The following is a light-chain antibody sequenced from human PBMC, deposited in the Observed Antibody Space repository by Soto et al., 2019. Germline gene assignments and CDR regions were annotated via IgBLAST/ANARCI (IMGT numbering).Light chain of an antibody. CDR2: HAS. J-gene: IGKJ1*01. CDR1: QSISTW. Sequence: DIQMTQSPSTLSASVGDRVNIACRASQSISTWLAWYQHKPGKAPKLLIYHASSLQSGVPSRFSGSGAGTEFTLTISSLQPDDFATYYCQQYNSYSWTVGQGTKVDIK. V-gene: IGKV1-5*01. CDR3: QQYNSYSWT.